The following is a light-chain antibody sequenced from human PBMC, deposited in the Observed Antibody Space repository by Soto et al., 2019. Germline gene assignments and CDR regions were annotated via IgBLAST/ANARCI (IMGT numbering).Light chain of an antibody. V-gene: IGKV1-16*02. CDR3: QQYKTFPLT. J-gene: IGKJ4*01. CDR1: QDIYNF. CDR2: AAA. Sequence: DIQMNQSPSSLSASVGDRVSITCRASQDIYNFLAWFQQKPGKAPKSLIYAAADLLTGVPSKFSGSGAGTDFTLTISDLQPEDSATYFCQQYKTFPLTFGGGTKLEIK.